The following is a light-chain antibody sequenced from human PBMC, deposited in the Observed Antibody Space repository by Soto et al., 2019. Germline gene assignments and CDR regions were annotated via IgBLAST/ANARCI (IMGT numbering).Light chain of an antibody. CDR1: SSDVGGYNS. V-gene: IGLV2-14*03. Sequence: QSALTQPASVSGSPGQSITISCTGTSSDVGGYNSVSWYQQHPGKAPKVLIYDVTNRPSGVSNRFSASKSGNTASLTISGLQAEDEADYYCSSYTSSSTPYVFGTGTKLTVL. CDR3: SSYTSSSTPYV. J-gene: IGLJ1*01. CDR2: DVT.